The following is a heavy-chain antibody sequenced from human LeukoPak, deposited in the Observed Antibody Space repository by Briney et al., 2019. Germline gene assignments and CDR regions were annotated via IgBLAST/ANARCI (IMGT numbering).Heavy chain of an antibody. V-gene: IGHV4-30-4*01. CDR2: IYYSGST. J-gene: IGHJ4*02. CDR1: GGSISSGDYY. D-gene: IGHD3-10*01. CDR3: ARGSYYGSGQIFDY. Sequence: ASQTLSLTCIVSGGSISSGDYYWSWIRQPPGKGLEWIGYIYYSGSTYYNPSLKSRVTISVDTSKNQFSLKLSSVTAADTAVYYCARGSYYGSGQIFDYWGQGTLVTVSS.